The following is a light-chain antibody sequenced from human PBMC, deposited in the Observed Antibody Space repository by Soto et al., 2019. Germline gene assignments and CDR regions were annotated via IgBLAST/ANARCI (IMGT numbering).Light chain of an antibody. CDR1: QSINNY. CDR3: QQSYSTPYT. V-gene: IGKV1-39*01. Sequence: DIQMTQSPSSLSASEGHRVTITCRASQSINNYLNWYQQKPGQAPKLLIYAASSLQSGVPSRFXGSGXGTXXXXXXXXXQPGDFAXYSCQQSYSTPYTFGQGTKLEIK. J-gene: IGKJ2*01. CDR2: AAS.